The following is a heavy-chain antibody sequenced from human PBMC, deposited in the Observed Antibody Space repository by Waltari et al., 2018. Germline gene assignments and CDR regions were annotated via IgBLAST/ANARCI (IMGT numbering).Heavy chain of an antibody. CDR1: GGTFSSYA. CDR2: VIPIVGTA. Sequence: QVQLVQSGAEVKKPGSSVKVSCKASGGTFSSYAISWVRQAPGQGLEWMGRVIPIVGTANYAQKFQGRVTITADKSTSTAYMELSSLRSEDTAVYYCAREAGYCTGGVCPMGAFDIWGQGTMVTVSS. CDR3: AREAGYCTGGVCPMGAFDI. D-gene: IGHD2-8*02. J-gene: IGHJ3*02. V-gene: IGHV1-69*08.